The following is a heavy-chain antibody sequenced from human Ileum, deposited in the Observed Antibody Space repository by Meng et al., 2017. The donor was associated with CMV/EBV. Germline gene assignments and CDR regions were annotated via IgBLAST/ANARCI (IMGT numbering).Heavy chain of an antibody. CDR1: GLTFSNYW. CDR3: ARDRSYADY. J-gene: IGHJ4*02. CDR2: INSDGSNT. V-gene: IGHV3-74*01. D-gene: IGHD3-16*01. Sequence: EGQLVVAGGGLVQPGGSLRLSCAASGLTFSNYWMYWVRQAPGKGLVWVSRINSDGSNTNYADSVKGRFTISRDNAKNSLYLQMNSLRAEDTAVYYCARDRSYADYWGQGTLVTVSS.